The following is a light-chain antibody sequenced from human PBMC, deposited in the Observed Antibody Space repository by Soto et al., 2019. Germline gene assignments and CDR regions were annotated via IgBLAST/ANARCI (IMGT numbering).Light chain of an antibody. Sequence: QSVLTQPASVSGSPGQSITIFCIGTSSDVGAYDFVSWYQQHPDKAPKLMIYEVRNRPSGVSNRFSGSKSVNTATLTISGLQAEDEADYYCSSYTTSSTRVFGTGTKVTVL. CDR1: SSDVGAYDF. J-gene: IGLJ1*01. CDR3: SSYTTSSTRV. V-gene: IGLV2-14*03. CDR2: EVR.